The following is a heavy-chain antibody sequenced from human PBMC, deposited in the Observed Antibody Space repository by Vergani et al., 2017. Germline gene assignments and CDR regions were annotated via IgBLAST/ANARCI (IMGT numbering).Heavy chain of an antibody. CDR2: ISWNSGSI. D-gene: IGHD2-2*01. CDR1: GFTFSSYA. V-gene: IGHV3-9*01. Sequence: EVQLLESGGGLVQPGGSLRLSCAASGFTFSSYAMHWVRQAPGKGLEWVSGISWNSGSIGYADSVKGRFTISRDNAKNSLYLQMNSLRAEDTALYYCAKDIGGGYCSSTSCYGTGFDAFDIWGQGTMVTVSS. CDR3: AKDIGGGYCSSTSCYGTGFDAFDI. J-gene: IGHJ3*02.